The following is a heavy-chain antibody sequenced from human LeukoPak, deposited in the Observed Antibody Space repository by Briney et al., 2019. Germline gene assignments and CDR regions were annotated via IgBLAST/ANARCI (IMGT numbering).Heavy chain of an antibody. CDR3: VRLLPSSGYVLGDWFDP. J-gene: IGHJ5*02. D-gene: IGHD3-22*01. CDR1: GGSISSAIFY. Sequence: SETLSLTCSVSGGSISSAIFYWGWTRQPPGMGLEWIGSTFSVGNAYHNPSLKSRVTISVDTSKNQFSLKLISVTAADTAVYYCVRLLPSSGYVLGDWFDPWGQGTLVTVSS. CDR2: TFSVGNA. V-gene: IGHV4-39*01.